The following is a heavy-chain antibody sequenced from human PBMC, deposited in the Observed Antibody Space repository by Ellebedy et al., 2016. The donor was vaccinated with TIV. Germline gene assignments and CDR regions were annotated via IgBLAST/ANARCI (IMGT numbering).Heavy chain of an antibody. CDR2: IYYSGST. V-gene: IGHV4-39*01. J-gene: IGHJ6*03. CDR3: ARHGSSGWYYYMDV. D-gene: IGHD6-19*01. CDR1: GGSISSSSYY. Sequence: SETLSLXXTVSGGSISSSSYYWGWIRQPPGKGLEWIGSIYYSGSTYYNPSLKSRVTISVDTSKNQFSLKLSSVTAADTAVYYCARHGSSGWYYYMDVWGKGTTVTVSS.